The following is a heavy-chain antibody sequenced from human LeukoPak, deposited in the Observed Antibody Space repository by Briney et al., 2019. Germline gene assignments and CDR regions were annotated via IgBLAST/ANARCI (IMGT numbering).Heavy chain of an antibody. V-gene: IGHV1-18*01. D-gene: IGHD1-7*01. Sequence: GASVKVSCKASGYTFTSYGISWVRQAPGQGLEWMGWISAYNGNTNYAQKLQGRVTMTTDTSTSTAYMELRSLRSDDTAVYYCARYWNYGVAPGECFDPWGQGTLVTVSS. CDR1: GYTFTSYG. CDR3: ARYWNYGVAPGECFDP. J-gene: IGHJ5*02. CDR2: ISAYNGNT.